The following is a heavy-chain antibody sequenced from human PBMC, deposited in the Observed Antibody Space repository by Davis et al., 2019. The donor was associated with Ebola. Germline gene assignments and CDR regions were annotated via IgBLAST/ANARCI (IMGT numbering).Heavy chain of an antibody. CDR1: GFTFSDYY. Sequence: GGSLRLSCAASGFTFSDYYMSWIRQAPGKGLEWVSYSSRSGRTIYYADSVNGRFTISRDNAKNSLYLQMNSLRAEDTAVYYCARDPHDYGDYGNWFDPWGQGTLVTVSS. D-gene: IGHD4-17*01. J-gene: IGHJ5*02. CDR2: SSRSGRTI. CDR3: ARDPHDYGDYGNWFDP. V-gene: IGHV3-11*01.